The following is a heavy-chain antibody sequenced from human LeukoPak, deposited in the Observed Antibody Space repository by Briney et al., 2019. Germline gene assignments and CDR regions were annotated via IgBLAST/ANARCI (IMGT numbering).Heavy chain of an antibody. CDR2: ISYDGSNK. CDR3: LTVVETTIDAFDI. D-gene: IGHD1-26*01. V-gene: IGHV3-30-3*01. CDR1: GFTFSSYA. Sequence: GGSLRLSCAASGFTFSSYAMHWVRQAPGKGLEWVAVISYDGSNKYYADSVKGRFTISRDNAKSTLYLQMNSLRAEDTAVYYCLTVVETTIDAFDIWGQGTMVTVSS. J-gene: IGHJ3*02.